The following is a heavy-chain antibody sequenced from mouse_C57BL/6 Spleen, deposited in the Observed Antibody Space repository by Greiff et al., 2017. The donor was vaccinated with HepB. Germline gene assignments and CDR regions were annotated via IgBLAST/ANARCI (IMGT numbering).Heavy chain of an antibody. V-gene: IGHV5-17*01. CDR2: ISSGSSTI. CDR3: ARPFYYGSPYYAMDY. D-gene: IGHD1-1*01. J-gene: IGHJ4*01. Sequence: EVQVVESGGGLVKPGGSLKLSCAASGFTFSDYGMHWVRQAPEKGLEWVAYISSGSSTIYYADTVKGRFTISRDNAKNTLFLQMTSLRSEDTAMYYCARPFYYGSPYYAMDYWGQGTSVTVSS. CDR1: GFTFSDYG.